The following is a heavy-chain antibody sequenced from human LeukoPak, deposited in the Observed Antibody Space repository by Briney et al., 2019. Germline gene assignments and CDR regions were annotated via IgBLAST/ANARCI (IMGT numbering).Heavy chain of an antibody. CDR1: GGSISSSSYY. V-gene: IGHV4-61*05. Sequence: PSETLSLNCTVSGGSISSSSYYWGWIRQPPGKGLEWIGYIYYSGSTNYNPSLKSRVTISVDTSKNQFSLKLSSVTAADTAVYYCARARGQQPGEFDYWGQGTLVTVSS. CDR2: IYYSGST. J-gene: IGHJ4*02. D-gene: IGHD6-13*01. CDR3: ARARGQQPGEFDY.